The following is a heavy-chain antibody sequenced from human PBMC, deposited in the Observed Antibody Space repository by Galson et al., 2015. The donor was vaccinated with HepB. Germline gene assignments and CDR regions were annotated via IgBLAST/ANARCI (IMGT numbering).Heavy chain of an antibody. D-gene: IGHD1-26*01. J-gene: IGHJ4*02. CDR3: AREQVFGVVGATTYFDY. CDR1: GYTFTGYY. Sequence: SVKVSCKASGYTFTGYYMHWVRQAPGQGLEWMGWINPNSGGTNYAQKFQGRVTMTRDTSISTAYMELSRLRSDDTAVYYCAREQVFGVVGATTYFDYWGQGTLVTVSS. CDR2: INPNSGGT. V-gene: IGHV1-2*02.